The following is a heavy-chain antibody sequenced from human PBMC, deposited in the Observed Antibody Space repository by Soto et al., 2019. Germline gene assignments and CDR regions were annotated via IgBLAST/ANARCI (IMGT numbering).Heavy chain of an antibody. V-gene: IGHV1-46*01. CDR1: PDTFTSYY. CDR2: INPNGGSK. Sequence: ASVKVSCKAPPDTFTSYYIHWVRQAPGHGREWMGIINPNGGSKRFAQTFQGRTTMTRDTSTSTVYMELRRLRSEETAVYYCARSAAGVFGIVIEGSHWLAPWGQGSLVTVSS. J-gene: IGHJ5*02. D-gene: IGHD3-16*02. CDR3: ARSAAGVFGIVIEGSHWLAP.